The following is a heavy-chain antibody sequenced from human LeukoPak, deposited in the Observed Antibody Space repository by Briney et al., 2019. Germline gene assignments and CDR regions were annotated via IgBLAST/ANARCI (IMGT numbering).Heavy chain of an antibody. CDR2: ISWNSGSI. CDR1: GFTFDDYA. Sequence: PGGSLRLSCAASGFTFDDYAMHWVRQAPGKGLEWVSGISWNSGSIGYADSVKGRFTISRDNAKNSLYLQMNSLRAEDTALYYCAKLGVGATFLTDYWGQGTLVTVSS. V-gene: IGHV3-9*01. D-gene: IGHD1-26*01. J-gene: IGHJ4*02. CDR3: AKLGVGATFLTDY.